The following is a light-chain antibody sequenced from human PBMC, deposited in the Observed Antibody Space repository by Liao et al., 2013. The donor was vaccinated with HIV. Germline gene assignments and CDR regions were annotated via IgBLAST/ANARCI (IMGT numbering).Light chain of an antibody. J-gene: IGLJ2*01. CDR2: YDS. CDR3: QAWDSSTARVV. Sequence: SYELTQPPSVSVAPGKTATITCGGNNIGSKSVHWYQQKPGQAPVLVIYYDSDRPSGIPERFSGSNSGNTATLTISGTQAMDEADYYCQAWDSSTARVVFGGGTKLTVL. CDR1: NIGSKS. V-gene: IGLV3-21*01.